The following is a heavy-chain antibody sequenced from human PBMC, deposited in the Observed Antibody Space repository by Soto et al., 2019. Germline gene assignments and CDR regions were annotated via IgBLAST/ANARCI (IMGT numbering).Heavy chain of an antibody. CDR1: DVSITNFF. V-gene: IGHV4-59*08. D-gene: IGHD1-26*01. CDR2: VDDSGST. J-gene: IGHJ3*02. CDR3: ARGGWEPDAFDM. Sequence: QVYLQESGPGLVKSSETLSLTCSISDVSITNFFWSWIRQPPGKGLEWLGYVDDSGSTGRNPSVKSRVTVTIDTSKKQSSLGLTPLTAADTAVYYCARGGWEPDAFDMWGQGTTVVVSS.